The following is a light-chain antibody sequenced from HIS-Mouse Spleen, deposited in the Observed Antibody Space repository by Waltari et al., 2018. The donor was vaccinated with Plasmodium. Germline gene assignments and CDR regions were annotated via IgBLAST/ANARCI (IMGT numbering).Light chain of an antibody. CDR2: EDS. Sequence: SYELTQPPSVSVSPGQTARITCSGDALPKKYAYWYQQKSGQAPVLVSYEDSKRPPGIPERFSGSSSGTMATWTISGAQVEDEADYYCDSTDSSGNHRVFGGGTKLTVL. CDR3: DSTDSSGNHRV. CDR1: ALPKKY. V-gene: IGLV3-10*01. J-gene: IGLJ3*02.